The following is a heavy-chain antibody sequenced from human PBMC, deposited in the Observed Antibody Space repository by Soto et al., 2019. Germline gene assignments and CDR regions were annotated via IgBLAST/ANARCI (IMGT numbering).Heavy chain of an antibody. CDR2: IYPGDSDT. J-gene: IGHJ6*03. CDR1: GYSFTSYW. CDR3: ARLYYDFWSGYYVPQNYYYMDV. V-gene: IGHV5-51*01. D-gene: IGHD3-3*01. Sequence: PGESLKISCKGSGYSFTSYWIGWVRQMPGKGLEWMGIIYPGDSDTRYSPSFQGQVTISADKSISTAYLQWSSLKASDTAMYYCARLYYDFWSGYYVPQNYYYMDVWGKGTTVTVSS.